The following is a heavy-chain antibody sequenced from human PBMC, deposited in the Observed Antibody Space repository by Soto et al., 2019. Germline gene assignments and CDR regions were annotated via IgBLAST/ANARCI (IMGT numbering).Heavy chain of an antibody. CDR3: AREVGYCSRTSCYRRAFDT. V-gene: IGHV3-74*03. CDR2: INTDGGSS. CDR1: GFTFSGHW. Sequence: EVQLVESGGDLVQPGGSLRLSCAASGFTFSGHWMHWVRQVPGKGLEWVSRINTDGGSSAYADSVKGRFTISRDNAKNTLYLQMNGLRAADTAVYYCAREVGYCSRTSCYRRAFDTWGRRTTVTVSS. D-gene: IGHD2-2*01. J-gene: IGHJ3*02.